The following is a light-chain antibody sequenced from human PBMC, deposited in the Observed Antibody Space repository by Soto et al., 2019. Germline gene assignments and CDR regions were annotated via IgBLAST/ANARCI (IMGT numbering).Light chain of an antibody. J-gene: IGKJ5*01. Sequence: DIQLTHSPCFLSAHASYRASFTSRASQGTSGYLAWYQQKPGKAPKLLIYAASTLPSGVPSRFSGSGSGAEFTLTISSLQPEDFATYYCQQLKSYPITFGQGTRLETK. CDR3: QQLKSYPIT. CDR2: AAS. V-gene: IGKV1-9*01. CDR1: QGTSGY.